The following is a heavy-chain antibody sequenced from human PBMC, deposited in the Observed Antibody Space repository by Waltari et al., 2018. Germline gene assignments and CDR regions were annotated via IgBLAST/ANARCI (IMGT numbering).Heavy chain of an antibody. CDR1: GYTFTGYY. CDR2: INPNSGGT. Sequence: QVQLVQSGAEVKKPGASVKVSCKASGYTFTGYYMHWVRRAPGQGLEWMGWINPNSGGTNYAQKCQGWVTMTRDTSISTAYMELSRLRSDDTAVYYCARAQTTNYRTAIGYWGQGTLVTVSS. V-gene: IGHV1-2*04. J-gene: IGHJ4*02. D-gene: IGHD4-4*01. CDR3: ARAQTTNYRTAIGY.